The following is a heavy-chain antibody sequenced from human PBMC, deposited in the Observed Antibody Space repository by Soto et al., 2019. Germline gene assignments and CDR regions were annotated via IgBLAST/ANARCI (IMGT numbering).Heavy chain of an antibody. CDR3: ELIGVFSSASCTDY. J-gene: IGHJ4*02. CDR1: GFAFSNYG. D-gene: IGHD3-22*01. V-gene: IGHV3-23*01. Sequence: EVQLLESGGGLVQPGGSLRLSCAASGFAFSNYGTSWVRQAPGKGLELVSAIGGSSYSTYYTDSVKGRFTVSRDNSKNMVYWQMNSLRAEDTAVYYCELIGVFSSASCTDYWGQGTLVTVSS. CDR2: IGGSSYST.